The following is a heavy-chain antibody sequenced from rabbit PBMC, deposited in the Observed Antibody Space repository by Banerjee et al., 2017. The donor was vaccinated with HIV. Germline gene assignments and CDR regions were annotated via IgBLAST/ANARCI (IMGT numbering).Heavy chain of an antibody. CDR3: ARGYASSGGYYP. J-gene: IGHJ2*01. Sequence: QEQLVESGGGLVKPGASLTPTCKASGIDLSSSFWISWVRQTPGKGLEWIGCIYPTYGATDYASWVNGRFTISLDNAQNTVFLQMTSLTAADTATYFCARGYASSGGYYPWGPGTLVTVS. CDR1: GIDLSSSFW. CDR2: IYPTYGAT. V-gene: IGHV1S43*01. D-gene: IGHD1-1*01.